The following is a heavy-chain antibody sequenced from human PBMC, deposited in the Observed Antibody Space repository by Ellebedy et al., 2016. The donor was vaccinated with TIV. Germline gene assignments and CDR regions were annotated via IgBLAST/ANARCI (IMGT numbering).Heavy chain of an antibody. V-gene: IGHV4-59*01. D-gene: IGHD3-9*01. CDR2: IYYSGST. J-gene: IGHJ6*02. Sequence: SETLSLXCTVSGGSISSYYWSWIRQPPGKGLEWIGYIYYSGSTNYNPSLKSRVTISVDTSKNQFSLKLSSVTAADTAVYYCAKHYDILTGLFYGMDVWGQGTTVTVSS. CDR3: AKHYDILTGLFYGMDV. CDR1: GGSISSYY.